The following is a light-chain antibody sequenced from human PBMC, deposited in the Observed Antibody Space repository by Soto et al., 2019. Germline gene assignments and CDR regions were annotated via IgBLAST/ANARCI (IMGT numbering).Light chain of an antibody. CDR3: QQYYTTPNT. Sequence: DIVMTQSPDSLAVSLGERATIKCRSSQSLFSSSTNQHYFSWYQQKPGQPPKLIIFWAAARELGVPDRFSGSVSGTDFTLTISSLQAEDVAIYYCQQYYTTPNTFGQGTKLEI. CDR1: QSLFSSSTNQHY. CDR2: WAA. J-gene: IGKJ2*01. V-gene: IGKV4-1*01.